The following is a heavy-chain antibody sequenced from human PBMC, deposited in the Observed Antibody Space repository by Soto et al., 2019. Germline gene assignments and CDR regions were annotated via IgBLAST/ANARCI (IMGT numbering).Heavy chain of an antibody. CDR2: IFGDSSSI. D-gene: IGHD6-6*01. CDR1: GFTFTTYT. J-gene: IGHJ4*02. CDR3: ARGAKYFDS. V-gene: IGHV3-21*01. Sequence: PGGSLRLSCAASGFTFTTYTMNWVRQAPGQGLEWVSSIFGDSSSIYYADSVKGRFILSRDNAENSLYLQMSSLKAEDTAVYYCARGAKYFDSWGQGVLVTVSS.